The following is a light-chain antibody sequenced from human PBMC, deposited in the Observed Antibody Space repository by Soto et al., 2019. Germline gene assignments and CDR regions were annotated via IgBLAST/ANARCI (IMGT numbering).Light chain of an antibody. CDR3: QQYDNVGMT. CDR1: EEISNH. J-gene: IGKJ5*01. Sequence: MQLSQSPSSLSASVGDRVTITYPVSEEISNHLNWYQVKSGKAPKLRIYDASNLQTGVPSRFSGSGSGTDFTLTISSLQPEYSATFYCQQYDNVGMTFGQGTRLEIK. V-gene: IGKV1-33*01. CDR2: DAS.